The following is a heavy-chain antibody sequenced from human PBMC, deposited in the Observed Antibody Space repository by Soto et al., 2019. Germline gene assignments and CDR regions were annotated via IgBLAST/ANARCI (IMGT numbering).Heavy chain of an antibody. Sequence: ASVKVSCKASGYTFTSYAIHWVRQAPGQRLEWMGWINAGNGNTKYSQKFQDRVTITRDTSASTAYMELSSLRSEDTAVYYCATDPGPLDRAIWGQGTMVTVSS. J-gene: IGHJ3*02. CDR1: GYTFTSYA. CDR2: INAGNGNT. CDR3: ATDPGPLDRAI. V-gene: IGHV1-3*01.